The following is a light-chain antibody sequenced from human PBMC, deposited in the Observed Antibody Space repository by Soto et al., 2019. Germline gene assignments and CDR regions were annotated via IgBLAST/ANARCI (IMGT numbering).Light chain of an antibody. CDR3: QQYGSSPRT. CDR1: QSVSSSY. V-gene: IGKV3-20*01. CDR2: AAS. Sequence: EIVLTQSPGTLSLSPGERVTLSCRASQSVSSSYLAWYQQKPGQAPRLLIFAASSRAAGIPDRFSGSGSGTDFTLTISRLEPEDFAVYYCQQYGSSPRTFGQGTKVDNK. J-gene: IGKJ1*01.